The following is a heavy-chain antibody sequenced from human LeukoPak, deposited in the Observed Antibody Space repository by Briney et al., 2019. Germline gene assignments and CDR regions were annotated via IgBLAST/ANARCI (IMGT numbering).Heavy chain of an antibody. J-gene: IGHJ4*02. CDR3: ARELYSSSSIAFDY. V-gene: IGHV3-9*01. CDR1: GFTFDDYA. D-gene: IGHD6-13*01. Sequence: PGGSLRLSCAASGFTFDDYAMHWVRQAPGKGLEWVSGISWNSGSIGYADSVKGRFTISRDNAKNSLYLQMNSLKTEDTAVYYCARELYSSSSIAFDYWGQGTLVTVSS. CDR2: ISWNSGSI.